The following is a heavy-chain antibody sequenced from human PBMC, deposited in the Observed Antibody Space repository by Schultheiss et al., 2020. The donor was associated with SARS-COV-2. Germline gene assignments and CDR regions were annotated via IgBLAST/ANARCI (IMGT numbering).Heavy chain of an antibody. CDR3: AKVFRDDTSGYYARGYFDY. CDR1: GFTFSNYA. V-gene: IGHV3-23*01. J-gene: IGHJ4*02. Sequence: GGSLRLSCAASGFTFSNYAMGWVRRPPGKGLEWVSAISRPGGSSYYADSGKGRFTISRDISKNTVYMQMNSLRAEDTAIYYCAKVFRDDTSGYYARGYFDYWGQGTLVTVSS. D-gene: IGHD3-22*01. CDR2: ISRPGGSS.